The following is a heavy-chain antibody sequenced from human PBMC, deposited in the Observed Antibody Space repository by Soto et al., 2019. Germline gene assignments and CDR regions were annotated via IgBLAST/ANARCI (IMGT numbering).Heavy chain of an antibody. CDR1: GFTFSSYS. CDR2: ISSSSSTI. Sequence: PGGSLRLSCAASGFTFSSYSMNWVRQAPGKGLEWVSYISSSSSTIYYADSVKGRFTISRDNSKNTLYLQMNSLRAEDTAIYYCAKTTYSTGGYPDYWGQGTLVTVSS. D-gene: IGHD6-19*01. J-gene: IGHJ4*02. V-gene: IGHV3-48*01. CDR3: AKTTYSTGGYPDY.